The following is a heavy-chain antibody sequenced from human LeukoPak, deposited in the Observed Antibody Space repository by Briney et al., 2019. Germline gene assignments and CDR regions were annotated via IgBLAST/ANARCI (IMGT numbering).Heavy chain of an antibody. Sequence: SETRSLTCTVSGGSISSSSYYWGWIRQPPGKGLEWIGSIYYSGSTYYNPSLKSRVTISVDTSKNQFSLKLSSVTAADTAVYYCARRHDSSGYDYWGQGTLVTVSS. V-gene: IGHV4-39*01. CDR1: GGSISSSSYY. CDR3: ARRHDSSGYDY. D-gene: IGHD3-22*01. J-gene: IGHJ4*02. CDR2: IYYSGST.